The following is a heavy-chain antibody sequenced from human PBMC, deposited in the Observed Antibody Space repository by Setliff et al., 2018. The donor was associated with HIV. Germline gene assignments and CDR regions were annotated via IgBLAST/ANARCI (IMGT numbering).Heavy chain of an antibody. J-gene: IGHJ5*02. Sequence: ASVKVSCKAFGYTFTSYFLHWVRQAPGQGLEWLGIIDPNGGATNNAQKLQGRLTVTTDTSTGTLYMELSNLRSDDSALYYCARGIEITFGGVTSWGPWFDPWGQGTLVTVSS. CDR3: ARGIEITFGGVTSWGPWFDP. D-gene: IGHD3-16*01. CDR1: GYTFTSYF. CDR2: IDPNGGAT. V-gene: IGHV1-46*01.